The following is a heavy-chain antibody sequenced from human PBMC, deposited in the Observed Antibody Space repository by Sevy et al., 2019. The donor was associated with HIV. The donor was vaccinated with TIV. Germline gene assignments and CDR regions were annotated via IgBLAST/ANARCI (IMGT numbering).Heavy chain of an antibody. J-gene: IGHJ5*02. V-gene: IGHV3-23*01. CDR1: GFPFNIYS. CDR2: LSFGCGKI. Sequence: GGSLRLSCATSGFPFNIYSMSWVRQAPGKGLEWVSTLSFGCGKINYADSVKGRFTISRDNSENTLYLEMNSLRAEDTAFYFCAREGCTKPHASWGGGTLVTVSS. CDR3: AREGCTKPHAS. D-gene: IGHD2-8*01.